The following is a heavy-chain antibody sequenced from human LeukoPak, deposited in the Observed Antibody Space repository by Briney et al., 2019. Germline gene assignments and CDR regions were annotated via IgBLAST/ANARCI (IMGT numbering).Heavy chain of an antibody. V-gene: IGHV1-18*01. D-gene: IGHD5/OR15-5a*01. J-gene: IGHJ4*02. CDR2: IGAYNGNT. CDR1: GYTFTSYG. Sequence: ASVKVSCRASGYTFTSYGISWVRQAPGQGLEWMGWIGAYNGNTNYAQKLQGRVTMTTDTSTSTAYMELRSLRSDDTAVYYCAREDQRIAVSTGLDYWGQGTLVTVSS. CDR3: AREDQRIAVSTGLDY.